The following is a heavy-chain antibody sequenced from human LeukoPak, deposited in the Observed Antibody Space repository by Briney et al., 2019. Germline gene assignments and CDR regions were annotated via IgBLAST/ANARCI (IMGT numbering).Heavy chain of an antibody. CDR3: ARSNCNSCYLGVWYYFDY. Sequence: GGSLRLSCAASGFTFDDYAMHWVRQAPGKGLEWVSVIYSGGDTYYTDSVKGRFTISRDNSKNTLHLQMNSLRVEDTAVYYCARSNCNSCYLGVWYYFDYWGQGTLVTVSS. J-gene: IGHJ4*02. CDR1: GFTFDDYA. V-gene: IGHV3-66*01. CDR2: IYSGGDT. D-gene: IGHD1/OR15-1a*01.